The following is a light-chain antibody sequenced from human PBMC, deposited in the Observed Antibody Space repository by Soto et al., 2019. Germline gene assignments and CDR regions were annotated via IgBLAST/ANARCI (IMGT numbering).Light chain of an antibody. V-gene: IGKV3-15*01. CDR2: GAS. Sequence: EIVMTQSPATVSVSPGDRVTLSFRASRTVHSNVAWYQHKPGQAPRLLIYGASFRATGMPARFSGSGFGTEFTLTISSLQSEDFAVYYCQQYNNWPRTFGQGTMVDIK. CDR3: QQYNNWPRT. CDR1: RTVHSN. J-gene: IGKJ1*01.